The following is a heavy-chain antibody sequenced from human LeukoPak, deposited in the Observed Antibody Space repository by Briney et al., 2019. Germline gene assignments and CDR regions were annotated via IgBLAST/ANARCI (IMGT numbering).Heavy chain of an antibody. V-gene: IGHV3-11*01. Sequence: PGGSLRLSCSASGFTFSNYAMSWVRQAPGKGLEWLSYISKNGKTIYYADSVKGRFTISRDNAKKSVYLQMDSLRAEDTAVYYCATTGLLGDIPWGQGTLVTVSS. J-gene: IGHJ5*02. D-gene: IGHD2-21*01. CDR2: ISKNGKTI. CDR3: ATTGLLGDIP. CDR1: GFTFSNYA.